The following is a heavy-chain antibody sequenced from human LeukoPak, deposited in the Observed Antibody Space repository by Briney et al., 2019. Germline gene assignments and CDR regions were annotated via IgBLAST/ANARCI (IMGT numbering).Heavy chain of an antibody. Sequence: GGSLRLSCAASGFTFSSYGMHWVRQAPGKGLEWVAVIWYDGSNKYYADSVKGRFTISRDNSKNTLYLQMNSLRAEDTAVYYCANAPVYSSSWYEFYYWGQGTQVTVSS. CDR3: ANAPVYSSSWYEFYY. J-gene: IGHJ4*02. D-gene: IGHD6-13*01. CDR1: GFTFSSYG. CDR2: IWYDGSNK. V-gene: IGHV3-33*06.